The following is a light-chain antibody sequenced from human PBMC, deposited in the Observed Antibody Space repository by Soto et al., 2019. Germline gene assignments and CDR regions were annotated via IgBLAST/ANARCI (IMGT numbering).Light chain of an antibody. CDR1: QSVDSSY. CDR2: GAS. Sequence: EIVLTQSPGTLSLSPGQRATLSCRASQSVDSSYLAWYQQKPGQAPRLLIYGASSRATGIPDRFSGSGSGTDFTLTISRLEPEDFAVYFCQQYSSSPRTFCQGTKVEIK. CDR3: QQYSSSPRT. V-gene: IGKV3-20*01. J-gene: IGKJ1*01.